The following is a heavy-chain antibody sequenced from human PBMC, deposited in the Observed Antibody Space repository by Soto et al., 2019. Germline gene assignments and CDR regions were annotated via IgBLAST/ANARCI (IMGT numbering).Heavy chain of an antibody. CDR1: GGSISSSSYY. CDR2: IYDSGST. Sequence: QLQLQESGPGLVKSSETLSLTCTVSGGSISSSSYYWGWIRQPPGKGLEWIGSIYDSGSTYYNPSLKSRVTISVDTSKKQFSLKLSSVTAADTAVYYCARHGGYCSGGSCPPGYWGQGTLVTVSS. CDR3: ARHGGYCSGGSCPPGY. D-gene: IGHD2-15*01. V-gene: IGHV4-39*01. J-gene: IGHJ4*02.